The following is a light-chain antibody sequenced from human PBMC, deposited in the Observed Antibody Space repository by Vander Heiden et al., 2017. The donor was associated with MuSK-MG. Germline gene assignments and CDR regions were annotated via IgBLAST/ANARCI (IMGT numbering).Light chain of an antibody. CDR1: NWGGKF. V-gene: IGLV3-1*01. Sequence: FDLTQPLSVSVSPGHTAIITCTVINWGGKFAFWYQQRPGQSPVRVIDQDSKRPSGIPERVSGSTSGNSDTLTISGTQAMDDADDYCQAWDSTTHGVFGGGTKVTVL. CDR3: QAWDSTTHGV. CDR2: QDS. J-gene: IGLJ2*01.